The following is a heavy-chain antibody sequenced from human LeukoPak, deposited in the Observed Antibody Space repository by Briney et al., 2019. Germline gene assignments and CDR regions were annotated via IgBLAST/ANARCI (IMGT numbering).Heavy chain of an antibody. Sequence: GGSLRLSCAASGFTFSSYGMNWVRQAPGKGLEWVSAISGSAIGTYYPDSVKGRFTISRDNSKNTLYLQMNSLRAEDTAVYYCAKLPRIVVVPAAIHMDVWGQGTTVTASS. CDR1: GFTFSSYG. V-gene: IGHV3-23*01. J-gene: IGHJ6*02. D-gene: IGHD2-2*01. CDR2: ISGSAIGT. CDR3: AKLPRIVVVPAAIHMDV.